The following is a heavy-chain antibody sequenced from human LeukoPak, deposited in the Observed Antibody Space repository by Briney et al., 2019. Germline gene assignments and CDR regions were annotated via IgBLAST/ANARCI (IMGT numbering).Heavy chain of an antibody. J-gene: IGHJ5*02. Sequence: GGSLRLSCAASGFTFSSYWMSWVRQAPGKGLEWVANIKQDGSEKYYVDSVKGRFTISRDNAKNSLYLQMNSLRAEDTAVYYCAREEYYDFWSGPQGNWFDPWGQGTLVTVSS. CDR1: GFTFSSYW. D-gene: IGHD3-3*01. CDR2: IKQDGSEK. CDR3: AREEYYDFWSGPQGNWFDP. V-gene: IGHV3-7*01.